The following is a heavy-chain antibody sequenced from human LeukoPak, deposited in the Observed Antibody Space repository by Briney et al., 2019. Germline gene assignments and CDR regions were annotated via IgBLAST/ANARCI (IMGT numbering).Heavy chain of an antibody. J-gene: IGHJ4*02. CDR3: ARLLMAAAGRGYFDS. V-gene: IGHV4-34*01. CDR2: INHSGST. D-gene: IGHD6-13*01. CDR1: GGSFSGYY. Sequence: SETLSLTCAVYGGSFSGYYWSWIRQPPGKGLEWIGEINHSGSTNYNPSLKSRVTISVDTSKNQFSLKLSSVTAADTAVYYCARLLMAAAGRGYFDSWGQGTLVTVSS.